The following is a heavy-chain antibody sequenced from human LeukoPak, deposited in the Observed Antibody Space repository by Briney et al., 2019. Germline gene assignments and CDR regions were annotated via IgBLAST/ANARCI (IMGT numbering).Heavy chain of an antibody. V-gene: IGHV1-8*03. CDR1: GYTFTSYD. CDR3: ARGVGDIVVVVAAGYDAFDI. CDR2: MNPNSGNT. D-gene: IGHD2-15*01. J-gene: IGHJ3*02. Sequence: ASVKVSCKASGYTFTSYDINWVRQATGQGLEWMGWMNPNSGNTGYAQKFQGRVTITRNTSISTAYMELSSLRSEDTAVYYCARGVGDIVVVVAAGYDAFDIWGQGTMVTVSS.